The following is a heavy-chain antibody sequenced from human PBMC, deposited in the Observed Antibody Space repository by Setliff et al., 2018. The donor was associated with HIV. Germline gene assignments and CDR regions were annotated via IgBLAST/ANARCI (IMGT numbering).Heavy chain of an antibody. CDR2: LHSLGSSRVSDTP. CDR3: ARGLSSQTYWGTRPLGLDY. D-gene: IGHD2-2*01. Sequence: SETLSLTCSVSSGSMTGHYWTWVRQPPGKGLEWIGYLHSLGSSRVSDTPNYSPSLKSRITISLDTSKRQFSLTMTSVTAADTAVFYCARGLSSQTYWGTRPLGLDYWGQGSPVTVSS. V-gene: IGHV4-4*08. CDR1: SGSMTGHY. J-gene: IGHJ4*01.